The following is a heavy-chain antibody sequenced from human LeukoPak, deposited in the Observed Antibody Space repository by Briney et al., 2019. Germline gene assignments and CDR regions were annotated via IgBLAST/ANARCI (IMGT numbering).Heavy chain of an antibody. CDR3: ARGTQGGLLWFGEPVDY. CDR2: IKQDGSEK. J-gene: IGHJ4*02. D-gene: IGHD3-10*01. V-gene: IGHV3-7*01. CDR1: GFTFSSYW. Sequence: GGSLRLSCAASGFTFSSYWMSWVRQAPGKGLEWVANIKQDGSEKYYVDSVKGRFTISRDNAKNSLYLQMNSLRAEDTAVYYCARGTQGGLLWFGEPVDYWGRGTLVTVSS.